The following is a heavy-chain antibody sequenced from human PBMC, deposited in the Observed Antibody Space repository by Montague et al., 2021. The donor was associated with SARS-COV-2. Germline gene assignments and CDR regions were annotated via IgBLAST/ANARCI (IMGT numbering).Heavy chain of an antibody. V-gene: IGHV4-61*02. CDR3: ARESLHLTGYYNDYFDY. CDR1: GGSISSGSYY. J-gene: IGHJ4*02. D-gene: IGHD3-9*01. Sequence: TLSLTCTVSGGSISSGSYYRNWIRQPAGKGLEWIGRIYTSGSTNYNPSLKSRVTISVDTYKNQFSLKLSSVTAADMAVYYCARESLHLTGYYNDYFDYWGQGTLVTVSS. CDR2: IYTSGST.